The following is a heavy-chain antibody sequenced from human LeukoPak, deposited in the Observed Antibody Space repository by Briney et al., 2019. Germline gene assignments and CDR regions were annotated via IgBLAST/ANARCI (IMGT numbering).Heavy chain of an antibody. CDR3: AADDLTRGY. V-gene: IGHV1-58*02. CDR1: GFTFTNSA. Sequence: ASVKVSCKASGFTFTNSAMQWVRLARGQRLEWIGWIVVGSGNTNYAQKFQERVTITRDMSTSTAYMELSSLRSEDTAVYYCAADDLTRGYWGQGTLVTVSS. CDR2: IVVGSGNT. J-gene: IGHJ4*02.